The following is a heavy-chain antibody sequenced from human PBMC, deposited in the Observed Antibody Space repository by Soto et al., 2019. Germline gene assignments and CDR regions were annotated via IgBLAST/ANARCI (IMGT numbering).Heavy chain of an antibody. J-gene: IGHJ5*02. Sequence: PRASVKVSCKASGYTFTSYAMHWVRQAPGQRLEWMGWINAGNGNTKYSQKFQGRVTITRDTSASTAYMELSSLRSEDTAVYYCARIRTLGYCSSTSCYRWFDPWGQGTLVTVSS. CDR3: ARIRTLGYCSSTSCYRWFDP. D-gene: IGHD2-2*02. CDR1: GYTFTSYA. CDR2: INAGNGNT. V-gene: IGHV1-3*01.